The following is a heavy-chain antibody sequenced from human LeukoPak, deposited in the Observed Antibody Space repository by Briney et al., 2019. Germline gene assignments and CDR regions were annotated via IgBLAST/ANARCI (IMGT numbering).Heavy chain of an antibody. J-gene: IGHJ4*02. Sequence: GGSLRLSCAASGFTFSSYAMHWVRQAPGKGLEWVAVISYDGSNKYYADSVKGRFTISRDNSENTLDLQMNSLTTEDTAVYYCASSYGSGSYYLGYWGQGTLVTVSS. V-gene: IGHV3-30*04. D-gene: IGHD3-10*01. CDR1: GFTFSSYA. CDR3: ASSYGSGSYYLGY. CDR2: ISYDGSNK.